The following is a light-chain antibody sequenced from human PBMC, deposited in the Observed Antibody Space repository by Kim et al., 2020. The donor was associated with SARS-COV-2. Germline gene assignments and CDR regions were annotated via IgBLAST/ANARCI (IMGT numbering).Light chain of an antibody. CDR2: YDS. Sequence: GKTARVTCGGNNIGSKSVHWYQQKPGQAPVLVIYYDSNRPSGIPERFSGSNSGNTATLTISRVEAGDEADYYCQVWDSSSDHRVFGGGTQLTVL. CDR3: QVWDSSSDHRV. J-gene: IGLJ3*02. V-gene: IGLV3-21*04. CDR1: NIGSKS.